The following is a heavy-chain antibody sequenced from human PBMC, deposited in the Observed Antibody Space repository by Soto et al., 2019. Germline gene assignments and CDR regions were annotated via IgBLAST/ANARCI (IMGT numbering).Heavy chain of an antibody. CDR3: AKTRQAPVGTHFFDL. V-gene: IGHV3-23*01. CDR2: VSADGVSS. J-gene: IGHJ4*02. Sequence: GGSLRLSCEGSGFTFSSCAMGWVRQAPGKGLEWLSSVSADGVSSFSADSVRGRFRVPRDNSKNTLFLQMRFLRVEDTAVYYCAKTRQAPVGTHFFDLWGQGTQVTVSS. CDR1: GFTFSSCA.